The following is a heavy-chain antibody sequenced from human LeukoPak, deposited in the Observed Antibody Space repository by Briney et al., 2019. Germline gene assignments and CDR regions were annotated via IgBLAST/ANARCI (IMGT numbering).Heavy chain of an antibody. Sequence: GGSLRLSCAASGFTFSSYAMSWVRQAPGKGLEWVSAISGSGGSTYYADSVKGRFTISRDNAKNSLYLQMNSLRAEDTALYYCAKDKYGSGSYYYFQHWGQGTLVTVSS. CDR2: ISGSGGST. V-gene: IGHV3-23*01. J-gene: IGHJ1*01. D-gene: IGHD3-10*01. CDR3: AKDKYGSGSYYYFQH. CDR1: GFTFSSYA.